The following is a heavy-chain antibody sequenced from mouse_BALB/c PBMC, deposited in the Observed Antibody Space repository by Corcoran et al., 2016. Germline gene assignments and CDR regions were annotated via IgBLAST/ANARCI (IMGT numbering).Heavy chain of an antibody. CDR2: ILPGSGST. CDR3: ARGDYDGRFAY. CDR1: GYTFSSYW. D-gene: IGHD2-4*01. V-gene: IGHV1-9*01. J-gene: IGHJ3*01. Sequence: QVQLQQSGAELMEPGASVKISCKATGYTFSSYWIEWVKQRPGHGLEWIGEILPGSGSTNYNEKFKGKATFTADTSSNTAYMQLSSLTSEDSAVYYCARGDYDGRFAYWGQGTLVTVSA.